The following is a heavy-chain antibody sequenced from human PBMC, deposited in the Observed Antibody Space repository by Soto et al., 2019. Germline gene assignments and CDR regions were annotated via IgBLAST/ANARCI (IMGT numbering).Heavy chain of an antibody. CDR2: FHYSGST. V-gene: IGHV4-39*01. Sequence: PSETLSLTCTVSGGSISSRDSCWGWIRQPPGKGLEWIGSFHYSGSTYYNPSLKSRVTISVDTSKNQFSLKLSSVTAADTAVYYCARQSTVTLNWFDPWGQGTLVTVSS. CDR3: ARQSTVTLNWFDP. CDR1: GGSISSRDSC. D-gene: IGHD4-17*01. J-gene: IGHJ5*02.